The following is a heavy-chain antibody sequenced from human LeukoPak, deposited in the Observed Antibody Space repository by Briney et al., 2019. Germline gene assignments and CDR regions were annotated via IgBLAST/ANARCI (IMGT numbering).Heavy chain of an antibody. V-gene: IGHV4-59*12. CDR3: SSMVRGVIAD. D-gene: IGHD3-10*01. J-gene: IGHJ4*02. CDR2: IYYSGST. CDR1: GGSISSYY. Sequence: SETLSLTCTVSGGSISSYYWSWIRQPPGKGLEWIGYIYYSGSTNYNPSLKSRVTISVDTSKNQFSLKLSSVTAADTAVYYCSSMVRGVIADWGQGTLVTVSS.